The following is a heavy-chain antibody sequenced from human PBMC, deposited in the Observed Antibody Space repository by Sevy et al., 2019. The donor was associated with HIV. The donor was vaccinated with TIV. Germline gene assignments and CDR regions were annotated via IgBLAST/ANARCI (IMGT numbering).Heavy chain of an antibody. Sequence: ASVKVSCKASGYTFTDYYMHWVRQAPGQGLEWMGGINPDSGATDYAQNFQGRVTMTRDTSIITAYMDLSRLRSDDTAVYYCARGGYTYDLDYWGQGTLVTVSS. CDR3: ARGGYTYDLDY. J-gene: IGHJ4*02. CDR1: GYTFTDYY. V-gene: IGHV1-2*02. CDR2: INPDSGAT. D-gene: IGHD5-18*01.